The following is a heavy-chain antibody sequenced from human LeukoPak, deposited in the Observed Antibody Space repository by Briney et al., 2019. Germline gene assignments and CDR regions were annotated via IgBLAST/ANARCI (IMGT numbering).Heavy chain of an antibody. CDR3: GRGHRGLDY. CDR1: GFTFSDSY. Sequence: GGSLRLSCAASGFTFSDSYMTWIRQAPGKGLEWVSFISNTGDSIYYADSVKGRFTTSRDNAKSSLSLQMNSLRAEDTAVYYCGRGHRGLDYWGQGALVTVSS. J-gene: IGHJ4*02. V-gene: IGHV3-11*04. D-gene: IGHD1-14*01. CDR2: ISNTGDSI.